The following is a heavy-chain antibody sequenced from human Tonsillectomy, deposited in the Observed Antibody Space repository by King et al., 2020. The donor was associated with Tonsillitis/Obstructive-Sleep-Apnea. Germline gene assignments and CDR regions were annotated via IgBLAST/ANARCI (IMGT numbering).Heavy chain of an antibody. CDR2: IYWDDDK. J-gene: IGHJ4*02. Sequence: TLKESGPTLVKPTQTLTLTCTFSGFSPSTSGVGVGWIRQPPVKPLEWLTLIYWDDDKRDSPSLKSRPTITKDTSKNQVVLTMTNMYPGDTATYYCAHRLGGSSRGGSEIAVDNRGRGTRGTLAA. D-gene: IGHD2-15*01. V-gene: IGHV2-5*02. CDR1: GFSPSTSGVG. CDR3: AHRLGGSSRGGSEIAVDN.